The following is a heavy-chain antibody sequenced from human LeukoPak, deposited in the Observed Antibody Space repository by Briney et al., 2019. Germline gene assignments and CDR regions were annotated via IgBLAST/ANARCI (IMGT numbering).Heavy chain of an antibody. Sequence: ASVKVSCKASGYTFTSYAINWARQAPGQGLEWMGWINTNTGNPTYVQGFTGRFVFSLDTSVSTAYLQISSLKAEDTAVYYCARSGGSGSYYARYYYYYMDVWGKGTTVTISS. CDR2: INTNTGNP. CDR3: ARSGGSGSYYARYYYYYMDV. V-gene: IGHV7-4-1*02. D-gene: IGHD3-10*01. J-gene: IGHJ6*03. CDR1: GYTFTSYA.